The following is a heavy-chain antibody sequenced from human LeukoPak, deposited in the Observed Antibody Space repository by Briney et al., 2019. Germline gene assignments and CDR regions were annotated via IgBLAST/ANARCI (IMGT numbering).Heavy chain of an antibody. CDR1: GGSFSGYY. J-gene: IGHJ4*02. CDR2: IYYTGNT. V-gene: IGHV4-34*01. Sequence: SETLSLTCAVYGGSFSGYYWSWIRQPPGKGLEWIGSIYYTGNTYYNASLKSRVTISIDTFKDQISLRLTSVTATDTAMYYCARQTGSGLFTLPGGQGTLVTVSS. CDR3: ARQTGSGLFTLP. D-gene: IGHD3/OR15-3a*01.